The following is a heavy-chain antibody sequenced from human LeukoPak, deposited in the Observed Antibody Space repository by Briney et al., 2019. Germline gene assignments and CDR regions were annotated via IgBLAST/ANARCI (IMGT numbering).Heavy chain of an antibody. CDR1: GFTFISSA. CDR2: IVVGSGNT. CDR3: AAASNYYDRSNYYSYAMDV. Sequence: AVKVSCKASGFTFISSAIQWVRQARGQRLEWIGWIVVGSGNTNYAQKFQERVTITRDMSTSTVYMDLSSPRSEDTAVYYCAAASNYYDRSNYYSYAMDVWGQGTTVTVSS. J-gene: IGHJ6*02. V-gene: IGHV1-58*02. D-gene: IGHD3-22*01.